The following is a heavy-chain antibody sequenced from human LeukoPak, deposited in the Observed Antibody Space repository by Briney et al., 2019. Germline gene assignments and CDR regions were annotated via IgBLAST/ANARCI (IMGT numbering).Heavy chain of an antibody. CDR1: GYTFTGYY. D-gene: IGHD6-13*01. V-gene: IGHV1-2*02. CDR3: ARVTDSSREAFDI. CDR2: IIPNSGVT. J-gene: IGHJ3*02. Sequence: ASVKVSCKASGYTFTGYYMHWVRQAPGQGLEWMGWIIPNSGVTSYAQKFQGRVTMTRDTSISTTYMELSRLRSEDTAVYYCARVTDSSREAFDIWGQGTMVTVSS.